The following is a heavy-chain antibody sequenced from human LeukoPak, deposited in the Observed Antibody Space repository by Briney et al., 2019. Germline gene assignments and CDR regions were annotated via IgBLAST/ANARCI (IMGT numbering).Heavy chain of an antibody. D-gene: IGHD2-15*01. CDR3: ARAPHPDSLRRSPGGSWHFDY. CDR2: IKQDGSEK. J-gene: IGHJ4*02. V-gene: IGHV3-7*01. CDR1: GFTFSSYW. Sequence: GGSLRLSCAASGFTFSSYWMSWVRQAPGKGLEWVANIKQDGSEKYHLDSVKGRFTISRDNAKNSLYLQMNSLRAEDTAVYYRARAPHPDSLRRSPGGSWHFDYWGQGTLVTVSS.